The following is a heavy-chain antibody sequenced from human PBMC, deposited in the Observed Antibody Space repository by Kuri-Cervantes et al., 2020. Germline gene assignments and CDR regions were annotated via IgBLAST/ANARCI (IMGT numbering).Heavy chain of an antibody. V-gene: IGHV3-33*05. CDR2: ISYDGSNK. CDR1: GYTFTSYG. CDR3: ARASRGSNSYDY. J-gene: IGHJ4*02. Sequence: SCKASGYTFTSYGMHWVRQAPGKGLEWVAVISYDGSNKYYADSVKGRFTISRDNSKNTLYLQMNSLRAEDTAVYYCARASRGSNSYDYWGQGTLVTVSS. D-gene: IGHD3-10*01.